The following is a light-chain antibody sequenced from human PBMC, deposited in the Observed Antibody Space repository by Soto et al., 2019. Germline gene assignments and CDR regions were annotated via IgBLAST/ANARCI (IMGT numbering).Light chain of an antibody. CDR3: PQYHSWPA. V-gene: IGKV3-15*01. J-gene: IGKJ4*02. Sequence: EIVMTQSPATLSVSLGERVTLSCRASQSVFSSLARYQQKPGQAPRLLIYGAATRPIGIPARFSGSGSGTEFTLTISSLQSEDFAVYYCPQYHSWPAFGRGTRVEIK. CDR2: GAA. CDR1: QSVFSS.